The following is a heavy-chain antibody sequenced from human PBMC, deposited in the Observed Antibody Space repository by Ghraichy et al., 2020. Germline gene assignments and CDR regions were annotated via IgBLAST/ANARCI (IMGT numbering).Heavy chain of an antibody. Sequence: ASVKVSCKASGYTFTSYGISWVRQAPGQGLEWVGWIANHNGNANFGQNFQGRVTLATDTSTSTVYMELRSLTSDDTAVYYCARDWQYKFDYWGPGTLVTVSS. J-gene: IGHJ4*02. CDR2: IANHNGNA. CDR1: GYTFTSYG. CDR3: ARDWQYKFDY. D-gene: IGHD1-1*01. V-gene: IGHV1-18*01.